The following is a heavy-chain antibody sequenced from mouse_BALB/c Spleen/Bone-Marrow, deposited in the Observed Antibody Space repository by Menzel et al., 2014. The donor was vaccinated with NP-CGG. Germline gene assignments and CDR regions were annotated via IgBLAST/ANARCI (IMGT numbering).Heavy chain of an antibody. CDR2: ILPGSGTT. J-gene: IGHJ4*01. V-gene: IGHV1-9*01. CDR1: GYTFSSYW. CDR3: ARDYRYDGAMDY. D-gene: IGHD2-14*01. Sequence: VQLQESGAELMKPGASVKISCKATGYTFSSYWIEWVKPRPGHGLEWIGEILPGSGTTSYNENFKGKATFTADTSSNTAYMQLSSLTSEDSAVYYCARDYRYDGAMDYWGQGTSVTVSS.